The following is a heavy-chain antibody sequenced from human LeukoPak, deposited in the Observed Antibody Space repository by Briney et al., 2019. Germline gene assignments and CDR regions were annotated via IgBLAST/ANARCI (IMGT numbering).Heavy chain of an antibody. D-gene: IGHD3-9*01. J-gene: IGHJ4*02. CDR3: ARDRDDILTGYYNGFDY. Sequence: ASVKVSCKASGYTFTSYYMHWVRQAPGQGLEWMGIINPSGGSTSYAQKFQGRVTMTRDTSTSTVYMELSSLRSEDTAVYYCARDRDDILTGYYNGFDYWGQGTLVTVSS. CDR1: GYTFTSYY. CDR2: INPSGGST. V-gene: IGHV1-46*01.